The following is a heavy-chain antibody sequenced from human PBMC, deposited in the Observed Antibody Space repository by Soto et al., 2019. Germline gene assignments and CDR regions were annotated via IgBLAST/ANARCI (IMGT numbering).Heavy chain of an antibody. CDR2: IYPGDSDT. J-gene: IGHJ4*02. CDR1: GYHFTSYW. V-gene: IGHV5-51*01. D-gene: IGHD6-19*01. CDR3: ARHSASSGWPIDY. Sequence: GESLKISCKCSGYHFTSYWIGWVRPLPGKGLEWMGIIYPGDSDTRYSPSFQGQVTISADKSISTAYLQWSSLKASDTAMYYCARHSASSGWPIDYWGQGTLVTVSS.